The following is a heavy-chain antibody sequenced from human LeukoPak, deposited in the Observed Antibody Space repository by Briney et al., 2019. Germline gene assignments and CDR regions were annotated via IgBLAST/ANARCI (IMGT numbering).Heavy chain of an antibody. CDR1: GGTFSSYA. CDR3: ARGKLTMVRGVIQGDWFDP. Sequence: SVKVSCKASGGTFSSYAISWVRQAPGQGLEWMGRIIPILGIANYAQKFQGRVTITADKSTSTAYMELSSLRSEDTAVYYCARGKLTMVRGVIQGDWFDPWGQGTLVTVSS. D-gene: IGHD3-10*01. CDR2: IIPILGIA. J-gene: IGHJ5*02. V-gene: IGHV1-69*04.